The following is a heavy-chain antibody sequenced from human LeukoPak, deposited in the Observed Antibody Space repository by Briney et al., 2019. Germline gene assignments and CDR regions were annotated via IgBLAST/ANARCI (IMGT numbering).Heavy chain of an antibody. V-gene: IGHV3-30-3*01. J-gene: IGHJ4*02. D-gene: IGHD4-17*01. CDR1: GFTFSSYA. Sequence: GRSLRLSCAASGFTFSSYAMHWVRQAPGKGLEWVAVISYDGSNKYYADSVKGRFTISRDNSKNTLYLHMNSLRAEDTAVYYCASARSGDYEKLTQISSPRPFDYWGQGTLVTVSS. CDR3: ASARSGDYEKLTQISSPRPFDY. CDR2: ISYDGSNK.